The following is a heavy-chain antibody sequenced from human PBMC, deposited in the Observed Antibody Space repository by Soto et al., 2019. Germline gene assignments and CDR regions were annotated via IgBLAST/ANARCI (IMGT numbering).Heavy chain of an antibody. D-gene: IGHD3-3*01. V-gene: IGHV3-30-3*01. CDR2: ISYDGSNK. Sequence: PGGSLRLSCAASGFTFSSYAIHCCRHAPGKGLEWVAVISYDGSNKYYADSVKGRFTISRDNSKNTLYLQMNSLRAEDTAVYYCARVGRFLEWLSDYWGQGTLVTVSS. CDR1: GFTFSSYA. J-gene: IGHJ4*02. CDR3: ARVGRFLEWLSDY.